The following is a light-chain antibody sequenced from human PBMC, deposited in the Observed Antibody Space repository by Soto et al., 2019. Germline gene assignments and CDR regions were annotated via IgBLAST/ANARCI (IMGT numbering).Light chain of an antibody. CDR3: QQYNNWPQT. V-gene: IGKV3-15*01. J-gene: IGKJ1*01. CDR2: GAS. CDR1: QSVSSN. Sequence: EILMPQSPATLSVSPGESGTLSRTASQSVSSNLAWYQQKPGQAPRLIIYGASTRATGIPARFSGSGSGTEFTLTISSLQSEDVAVYYCQQYNNWPQTFGQGTKVDIK.